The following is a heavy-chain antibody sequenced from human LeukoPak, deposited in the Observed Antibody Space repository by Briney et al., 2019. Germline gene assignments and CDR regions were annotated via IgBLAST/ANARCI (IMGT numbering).Heavy chain of an antibody. CDR3: AGGHSSGSYFNAYHL. J-gene: IGHJ3*01. D-gene: IGHD3-22*01. Sequence: GGSPRLSCAASEFTVSSNSMSWVRQAPGKGLEWVSGVYSGGSTFYADSVKGRFIISRDSSKNTLYLQMNTLRAEDTAVYYCAGGHSSGSYFNAYHLWGQGTMVTVSS. CDR2: VYSGGST. CDR1: EFTVSSNS. V-gene: IGHV3-53*01.